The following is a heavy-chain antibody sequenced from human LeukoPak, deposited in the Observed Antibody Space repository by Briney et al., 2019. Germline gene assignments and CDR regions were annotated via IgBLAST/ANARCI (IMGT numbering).Heavy chain of an antibody. Sequence: PGGSLRLSCAASGFTFNSYSMHSVRQAPGKGLEWVAVISYDGSNKHYGDSVKGPFTISRDNSKNTLYLELSSLRAEDTAVFYCARGLQYYYDSSGYYFDYWGQGTLVTVSS. V-gene: IGHV3-30-3*01. CDR1: GFTFNSYS. D-gene: IGHD3-22*01. CDR2: ISYDGSNK. CDR3: ARGLQYYYDSSGYYFDY. J-gene: IGHJ4*02.